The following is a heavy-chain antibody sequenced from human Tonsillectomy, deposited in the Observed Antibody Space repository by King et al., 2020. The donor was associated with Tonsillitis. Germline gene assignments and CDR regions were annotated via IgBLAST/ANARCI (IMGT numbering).Heavy chain of an antibody. D-gene: IGHD3-10*01. CDR2: IFYSGST. J-gene: IGHJ4*02. Sequence: QLQESGPGLVKPSETLSLTCTVSGGSISSTSYYWGWIRQPPGKGLEWIGNIFYSGSTYYSPSLKSRVTISVDTSKNQFSLKLSSVTAADTAVYYCAGHYYYGSGSYKYYFDYWGQGTLVTVSS. CDR3: AGHYYYGSGSYKYYFDY. CDR1: GGSISSTSYY. V-gene: IGHV4-39*01.